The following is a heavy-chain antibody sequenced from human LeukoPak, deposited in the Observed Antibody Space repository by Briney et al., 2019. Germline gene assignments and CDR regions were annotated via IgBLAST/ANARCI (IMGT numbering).Heavy chain of an antibody. Sequence: SVKVSCKASGGTFSSYAISWARQAPGQGLEWMGRIIPIFGTANYAQKFQGRVTITTDESTSTAYMELSSLRSEDTAVYYCASAILDGYNDMYFDYWGQGTLVTVSS. J-gene: IGHJ4*02. D-gene: IGHD5-24*01. CDR3: ASAILDGYNDMYFDY. V-gene: IGHV1-69*05. CDR1: GGTFSSYA. CDR2: IIPIFGTA.